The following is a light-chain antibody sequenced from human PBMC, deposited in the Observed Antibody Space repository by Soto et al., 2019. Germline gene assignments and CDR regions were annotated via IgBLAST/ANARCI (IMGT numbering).Light chain of an antibody. CDR3: QQYNFLPPLT. CDR2: DAS. V-gene: IGKV3-15*01. CDR1: QSVNSN. Sequence: EIVMTQSPATLSVSPGERATLSCRASQSVNSNLAWYRQKPGQAPRLLISDASTRATGVPARFSGSGSGTEITLTIISRQSEDSGIYYCQQYNFLPPLTFGGGTKVEIK. J-gene: IGKJ4*01.